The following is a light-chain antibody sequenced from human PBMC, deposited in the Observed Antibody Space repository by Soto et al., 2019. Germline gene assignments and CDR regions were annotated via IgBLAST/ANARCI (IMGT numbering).Light chain of an antibody. CDR2: EVN. V-gene: IGLV2-23*02. CDR1: SNVVGGYTL. J-gene: IGLJ3*02. Sequence: QSALTQPASVSGSPGQSITISCTGTSNVVGGYTLVSWFQQHPGKAPKLMISEVNKRPSGVSNRFSGSKSANTASLTISGLQAEDEADYYCCSHVGGSSPQWVFGGGTQLTVL. CDR3: CSHVGGSSPQWV.